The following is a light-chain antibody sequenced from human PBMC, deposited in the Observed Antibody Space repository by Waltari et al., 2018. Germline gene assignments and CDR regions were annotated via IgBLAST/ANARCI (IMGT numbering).Light chain of an antibody. CDR1: QSVLYNSDNKNY. J-gene: IGKJ3*01. CDR2: WAS. Sequence: DIVMTQSPDSLAVSLGERATIHCTSSQSVLYNSDNKNYLAWYQQKPGHPPKLLIYWASTRESGVPDRFSGSGSGTDFTLTISSLQAEDVALYYCQQYYSIPFTFGPGTKLDIK. V-gene: IGKV4-1*01. CDR3: QQYYSIPFT.